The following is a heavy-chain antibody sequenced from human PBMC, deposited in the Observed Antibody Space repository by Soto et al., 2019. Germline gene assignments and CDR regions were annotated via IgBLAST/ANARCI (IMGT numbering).Heavy chain of an antibody. CDR1: GFTFSSYA. CDR2: ISYDGSNK. D-gene: IGHD5-12*01. Sequence: QVQLVESGGGVVQPGRSLRLSCAASGFTFSSYAMHWVRQAPGKGLEWVAVISYDGSNKYYADSVKGRFTISRDTFKNTLHLQMNSLRVEDTALYFCTKGAWLDYWGQGTLVTVSS. J-gene: IGHJ4*02. CDR3: TKGAWLDY. V-gene: IGHV3-30-3*01.